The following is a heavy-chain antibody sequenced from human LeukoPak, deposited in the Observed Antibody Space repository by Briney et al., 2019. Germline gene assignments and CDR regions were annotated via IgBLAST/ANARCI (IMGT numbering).Heavy chain of an antibody. CDR2: ISSSGSTI. J-gene: IGHJ4*02. V-gene: IGHV3-11*01. CDR3: ARSGYCSSTSCYNFDY. Sequence: GGSLRLSCAASGFTFSDYYMSWIRQAPGKGLEWVSYISSSGSTIYYADSVKGRFTISRDNAKNSLYLQMNSLRAEDTAVYYCARSGYCSSTSCYNFDYWGQGTLVTVSS. CDR1: GFTFSDYY. D-gene: IGHD2-2*01.